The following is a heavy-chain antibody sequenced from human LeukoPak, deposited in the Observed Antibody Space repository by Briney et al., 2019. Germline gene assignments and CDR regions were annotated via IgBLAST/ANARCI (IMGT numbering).Heavy chain of an antibody. J-gene: IGHJ4*02. Sequence: ASVKVSFKASGYTFTAYYMHWVRQAPGQGLEWMGWINPNSGDTNYAQKFQGRVTMTRDTSSSTAYMDLNRLRSDDTAVYYCARDHSYFGSGSYSNVDYWGQGTLVTVSS. V-gene: IGHV1-2*02. CDR3: ARDHSYFGSGSYSNVDY. CDR1: GYTFTAYY. D-gene: IGHD3-10*01. CDR2: INPNSGDT.